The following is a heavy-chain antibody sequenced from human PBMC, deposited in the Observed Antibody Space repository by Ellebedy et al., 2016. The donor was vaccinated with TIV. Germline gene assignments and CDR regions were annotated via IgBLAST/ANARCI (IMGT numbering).Heavy chain of an antibody. CDR1: GFTFSDYY. V-gene: IGHV3-11*06. CDR2: IDSSSSYT. Sequence: GGSLRLSCAASGFTFSDYYMSWIRQAPGKGLEWVSYIDSSSSYTNYADSVKGRFTISRDNAKNSLYLQMNSLRAEDTAVYYCARAAVAGTVGVYWGQGTLVTVSS. J-gene: IGHJ4*02. D-gene: IGHD6-19*01. CDR3: ARAAVAGTVGVY.